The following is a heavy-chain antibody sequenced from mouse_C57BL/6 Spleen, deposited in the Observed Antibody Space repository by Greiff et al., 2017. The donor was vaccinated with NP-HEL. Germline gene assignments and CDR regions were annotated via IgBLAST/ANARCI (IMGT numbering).Heavy chain of an antibody. D-gene: IGHD1-1*01. V-gene: IGHV1-64*01. CDR3: ARPAVVESWFAY. Sequence: QVQLKQPGAELVKPGASVKLSCKASGYTFTSYWMHWVKQRPGQGLEWIGMIHPNSGSTNYNEKFKSKATLTVDKSSSTAYMQLSSLTSEDSAVYYCARPAVVESWFAYWGQGTLVTVSA. J-gene: IGHJ3*01. CDR1: GYTFTSYW. CDR2: IHPNSGST.